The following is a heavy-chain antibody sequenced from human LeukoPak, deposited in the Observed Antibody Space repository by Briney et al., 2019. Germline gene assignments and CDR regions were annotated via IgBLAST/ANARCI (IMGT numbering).Heavy chain of an antibody. D-gene: IGHD5-18*01. CDR2: IYSGGST. CDR3: ARAGDGYSYEIDY. V-gene: IGHV3-53*01. J-gene: IGHJ4*02. Sequence: GGSLRLSCAASGFTVSSNYMSWVRQAPGKGLEWVSVIYSGGSTYYADSVKDRFTISRDNSKNTLYLQMNSLRAEDTAVYYCARAGDGYSYEIDYWGQGTLVTVSS. CDR1: GFTVSSNY.